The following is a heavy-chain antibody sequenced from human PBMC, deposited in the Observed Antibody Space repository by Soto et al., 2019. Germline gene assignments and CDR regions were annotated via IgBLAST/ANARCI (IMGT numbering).Heavy chain of an antibody. CDR3: ARNMDYYYGPGSGNGHGV. D-gene: IGHD3-10*01. J-gene: IGHJ6*02. CDR1: GYTFTAYY. CDR2: INPKFGDT. V-gene: IGHV1-2*02. Sequence: QVQLVQSGAEVKEPGDSVRVSCEASGYTFTAYYIHWVRQAPGQGLEWMGWINPKFGDTTYAQDFQGRLTLTRDMSISTVYMDLSRLTSDDTAISYCARNMDYYYGPGSGNGHGVWGQGTTVNV.